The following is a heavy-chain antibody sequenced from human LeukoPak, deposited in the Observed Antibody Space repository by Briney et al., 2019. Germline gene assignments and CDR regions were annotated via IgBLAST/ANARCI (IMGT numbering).Heavy chain of an antibody. Sequence: GGSLRLSCAASGFTFSSYSMNWVRQAPGKGLEWVSSISSSSSYIYYADSVKGRFTISRDNAKNSLYLQMNSLRAEDTAVYYCARVVLGGIIGYDPDYWGQEPWSPSPQ. D-gene: IGHD5-12*01. V-gene: IGHV3-21*01. CDR3: ARVVLGGIIGYDPDY. CDR2: ISSSSSYI. J-gene: IGHJ4*01. CDR1: GFTFSSYS.